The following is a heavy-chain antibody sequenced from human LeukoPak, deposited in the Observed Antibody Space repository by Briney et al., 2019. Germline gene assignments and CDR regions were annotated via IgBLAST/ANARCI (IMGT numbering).Heavy chain of an antibody. D-gene: IGHD1-26*01. V-gene: IGHV3-20*04. CDR2: INWNGGST. Sequence: GGSLRLSCAASGFTFDAYGMSWVRQAPGKGLEWVSGINWNGGSTGYADSVKGRFTISRDNAKNSLYLQMNSLRAEDTALYYCARVMGGSYYYYMDVWGKGTTVTVSS. J-gene: IGHJ6*03. CDR1: GFTFDAYG. CDR3: ARVMGGSYYYYMDV.